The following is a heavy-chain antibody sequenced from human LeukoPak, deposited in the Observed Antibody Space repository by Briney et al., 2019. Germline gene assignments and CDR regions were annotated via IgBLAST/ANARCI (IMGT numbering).Heavy chain of an antibody. CDR1: GYTFTGYY. CDR2: INPNSGGT. V-gene: IGHV1-2*02. CDR3: ARDGAYSGYDQYFDY. D-gene: IGHD5-12*01. J-gene: IGHJ4*02. Sequence: GASVKVSCKASGYTFTGYYMHWVRQAPGQGLEWMGWINPNSGGTNYAQKFQGRVTTTRDTSISTAYMELSRLRSDDTAVYYCARDGAYSGYDQYFDYWGQGTLVTVSS.